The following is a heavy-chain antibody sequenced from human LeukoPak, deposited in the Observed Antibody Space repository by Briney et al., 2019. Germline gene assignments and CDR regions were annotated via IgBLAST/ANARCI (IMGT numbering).Heavy chain of an antibody. D-gene: IGHD7-27*01. CDR3: AKETGDRSHDY. V-gene: IGHV3-66*02. Sequence: GGSLTLSCAASGFTVSNNYMRWVRQAPGKGLEWVSLIYSGGSTYYADSVKGRFTISRDNSKNTLYLQMNSLRAEDTAVYYCAKETGDRSHDYWGQGTLVTVSS. CDR2: IYSGGST. J-gene: IGHJ4*02. CDR1: GFTVSNNY.